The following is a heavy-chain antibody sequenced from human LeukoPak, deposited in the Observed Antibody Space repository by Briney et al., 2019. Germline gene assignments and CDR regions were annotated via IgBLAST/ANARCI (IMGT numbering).Heavy chain of an antibody. D-gene: IGHD2-21*01. CDR1: GFTFTSYV. J-gene: IGHJ5*02. V-gene: IGHV3-48*02. CDR3: ARGRGSS. Sequence: PGGSLRPSCAASGFTFTSYVMNWVRQPPGKGLEWISYIGTRGTTMYYADSVKGRFTISRDNAKNSLYLQMNSLRDEDTAIYYCARGRGSSWGQGTLVTVSS. CDR2: IGTRGTTM.